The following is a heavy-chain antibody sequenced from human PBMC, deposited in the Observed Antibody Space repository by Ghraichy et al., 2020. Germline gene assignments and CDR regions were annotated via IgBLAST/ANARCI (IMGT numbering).Heavy chain of an antibody. J-gene: IGHJ4*02. CDR2: IRSKAYGGTT. Sequence: GGSMRLSCTASGFTFGDYAMSWVRQAPGKGLEWVGFIRSKAYGGTTEYAASVKGRFTISRDDSKSIAYLQMNSLKTEDTAVYYCTRGGVGSTNQKMATYWGQGTLVTVSS. CDR1: GFTFGDYA. V-gene: IGHV3-49*04. CDR3: TRGGVGSTNQKMATY. D-gene: IGHD5-24*01.